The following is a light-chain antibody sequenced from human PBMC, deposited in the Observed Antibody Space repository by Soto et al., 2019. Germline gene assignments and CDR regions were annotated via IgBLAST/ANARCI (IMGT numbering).Light chain of an antibody. V-gene: IGKV1-5*01. J-gene: IGKJ2*01. CDR1: QSISGW. CDR2: DAS. Sequence: DIQMTQSPSTLSASVGERITITCRASQSISGWVAWYQQKPGLAPRILIYDASTLESGVPSRFSGSGSGTHLTLTISRLQTDDFATYYCQQYKNYPYTVCPGTKLEIK. CDR3: QQYKNYPYT.